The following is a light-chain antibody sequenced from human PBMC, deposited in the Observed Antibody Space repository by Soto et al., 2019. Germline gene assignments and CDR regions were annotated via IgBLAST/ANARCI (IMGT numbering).Light chain of an antibody. CDR1: QSVSSN. V-gene: IGKV3-15*01. Sequence: EIVMTQSPVTQSVSPGERATLSCRASQSVSSNLAWYQQKPGQAPRLLIYGASTRATGIPGRFSGSGSGTEFSLTISSLQAEDFAVYYCQQYNKWPPWTFGQGTKVEIK. CDR3: QQYNKWPPWT. CDR2: GAS. J-gene: IGKJ1*01.